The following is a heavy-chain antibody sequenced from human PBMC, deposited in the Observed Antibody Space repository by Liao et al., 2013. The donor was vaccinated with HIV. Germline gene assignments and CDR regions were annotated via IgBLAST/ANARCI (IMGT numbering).Heavy chain of an antibody. V-gene: IGHV4-34*02. CDR3: ARDRASDFWTGSYGGDAFDI. D-gene: IGHD3/OR15-3a*01. CDR2: INHSRSA. CDR1: GGSFSGFH. J-gene: IGHJ3*02. Sequence: QVQLQQWGAGLLKPSETLSLTCAVYGGSFSGFHWTWIRQPPGKGLEWIGEINHSRSANYNPSLKSRVTISKDTSKNQFSLKLRSVTAADTAVYYCARDRASDFWTGSYGGDAFDIWGQGTVVTVSS.